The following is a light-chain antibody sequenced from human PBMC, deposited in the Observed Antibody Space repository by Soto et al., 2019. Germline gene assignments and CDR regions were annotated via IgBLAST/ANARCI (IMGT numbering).Light chain of an antibody. V-gene: IGKV3-20*01. CDR2: GAS. J-gene: IGKJ4*01. Sequence: EIVLTQSPGTLSLSPGERDTLSCRASQSVSSNYLAWYRQTPGQAPRLLISGASSRATGIPDRFSGSGSVTDFTLTISRLEPEDFAVYYCQLYDSSSLFSFGAGTKVEVK. CDR1: QSVSSNY. CDR3: QLYDSSSLFS.